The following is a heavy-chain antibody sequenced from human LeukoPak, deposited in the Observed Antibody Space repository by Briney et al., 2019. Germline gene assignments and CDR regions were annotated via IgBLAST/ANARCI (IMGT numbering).Heavy chain of an antibody. CDR1: GGSFSGYY. V-gene: IGHV4-59*01. D-gene: IGHD3-22*01. CDR3: ARFGPEYDSSGYYPVWRRKSFDY. CDR2: IYYSGST. J-gene: IGHJ4*02. Sequence: SSETLSLTCAVYGGSFSGYYWSWIRQPPGKGLEWIGYIYYSGSTNYNPSLKSRVTISVDTSKNQFSLKLSSVTAADTAVYYCARFGPEYDSSGYYPVWRRKSFDYWGQGTLVTVSS.